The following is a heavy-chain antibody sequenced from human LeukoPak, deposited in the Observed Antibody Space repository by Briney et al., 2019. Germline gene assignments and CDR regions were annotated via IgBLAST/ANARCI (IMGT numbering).Heavy chain of an antibody. V-gene: IGHV3-30-3*01. CDR1: GFTFSSYA. CDR3: AKDIRFLEGQYLQH. D-gene: IGHD3-3*01. CDR2: ISYDGSNK. J-gene: IGHJ1*01. Sequence: PGGSLRLSCAASGFTFSSYAMHWVRQAPGKGLEWVAVISYDGSNKYYADSVKGRFTISRDNSKNTLYLQMNSLRAEDTAVYYCAKDIRFLEGQYLQHWGQGTLVTVSS.